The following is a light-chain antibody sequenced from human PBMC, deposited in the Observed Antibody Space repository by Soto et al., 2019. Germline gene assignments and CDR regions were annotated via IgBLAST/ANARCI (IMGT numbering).Light chain of an antibody. V-gene: IGLV2-18*02. CDR1: SSDVGSYNR. J-gene: IGLJ1*01. CDR3: SSYTISSTYV. CDR2: DVN. Sequence: QSALTQPPSVSGSPGQSVAISCTGTSSDVGSYNRVSWYQQPPGTAPKLMIYDVNNRPSGVPDRFSGSKSGNTASLTISGLHAEDEADYYCSSYTISSTYVFGSGTKVTVL.